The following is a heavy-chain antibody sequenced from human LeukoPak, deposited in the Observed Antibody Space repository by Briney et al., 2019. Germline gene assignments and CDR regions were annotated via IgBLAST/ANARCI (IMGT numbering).Heavy chain of an antibody. V-gene: IGHV3-30-3*01. CDR1: GFIFSTYA. D-gene: IGHD1-1*01. J-gene: IGHJ4*02. CDR2: IPYDGSNK. CDR3: ASLQLELFDY. Sequence: QSGGSLRLSCAASGFIFSTYAMHWVRQAPVKGLEWVAIIPYDGSNKYYADSVKGRFTISRDNAKNSLYLQMNSLRDEDTAVYYCASLQLELFDYWGQGTLVTVSS.